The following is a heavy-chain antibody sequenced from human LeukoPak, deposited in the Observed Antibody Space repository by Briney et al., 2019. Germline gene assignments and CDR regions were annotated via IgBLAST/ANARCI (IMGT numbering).Heavy chain of an antibody. CDR1: GFTFSSYS. D-gene: IGHD6-19*01. J-gene: IGHJ6*02. CDR3: ARDGFEFVAGMVGYGMDV. CDR2: ISSSSSYI. V-gene: IGHV3-21*01. Sequence: PGGSLRLSCAASGFTFSSYSMNRVRQAPGKGLEWVSSISSSSSYIYYADSVKGRFTISRDNAKNSLYLQMNSLRAEDTAVYYCARDGFEFVAGMVGYGMDVWGQGTTVTVSS.